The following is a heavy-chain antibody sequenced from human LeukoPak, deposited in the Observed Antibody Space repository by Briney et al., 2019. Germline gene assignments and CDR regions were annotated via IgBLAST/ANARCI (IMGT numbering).Heavy chain of an antibody. CDR3: ARSDYSIYYYMDV. D-gene: IGHD4-11*01. CDR1: GGSISSGGYY. Sequence: SQTLSLTCTVSGGSISSGGYYWSWIRQPPGKGLEWIGYIYHSGSTYYNPSLKSRVTISVGRSKNQFSLKLSSVTAADTAVYYCARSDYSIYYYMDVWGKGTTVTVSS. V-gene: IGHV4-30-2*01. J-gene: IGHJ6*03. CDR2: IYHSGST.